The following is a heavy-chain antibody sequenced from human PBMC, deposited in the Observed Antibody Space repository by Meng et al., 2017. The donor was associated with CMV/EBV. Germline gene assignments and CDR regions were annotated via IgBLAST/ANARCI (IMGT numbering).Heavy chain of an antibody. CDR2: IYYSGST. CDR3: ARAAPDYYDSSGPPDY. V-gene: IGHV4-30-4*08. CDR1: GGSISSGDYY. J-gene: IGHJ4*02. Sequence: QVRSPGAGPGLVKPSQTLSLTCTVSGGSISSGDYYWSWIRQPPGKGLEWIGYIYYSGSTYYNPSLKSRVTISVDTSKNQFSLKLSSVTAADTAVYYCARAAPDYYDSSGPPDYWGQGTLVTVSS. D-gene: IGHD3-22*01.